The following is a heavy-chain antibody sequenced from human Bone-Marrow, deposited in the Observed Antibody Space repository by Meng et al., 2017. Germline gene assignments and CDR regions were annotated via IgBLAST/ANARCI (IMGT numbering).Heavy chain of an antibody. CDR3: AKYSYGLGDYFDY. D-gene: IGHD3-10*01. CDR1: GFSFSTYA. V-gene: IGHV3-23*01. CDR2: LSGGGFTT. Sequence: GSLKISCAASGFSFSTYAMSWVRHAPGKGLEWVSALSGGGFTTYYADSVKGRFTISRHNSKNTLYLQMNNLRAEDTALYYCAKYSYGLGDYFDYWGQGALVTVSS. J-gene: IGHJ4*02.